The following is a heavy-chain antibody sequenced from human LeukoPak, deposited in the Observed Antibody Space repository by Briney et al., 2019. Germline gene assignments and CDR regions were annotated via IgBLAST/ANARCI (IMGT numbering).Heavy chain of an antibody. CDR3: ARDGYSSSWFEDY. CDR1: GFTFSNFW. D-gene: IGHD6-13*01. CDR2: IRQDGSEQ. J-gene: IGHJ4*02. V-gene: IGHV3-7*03. Sequence: GESLRLSCTASGFTFSNFWMGWVRQAPGKGLEWVANIRQDGSEQYYVDSVKGRFTISRDNAKNSLYLQMISLRAEDTAVYYCARDGYSSSWFEDYWGQGTLVTVSS.